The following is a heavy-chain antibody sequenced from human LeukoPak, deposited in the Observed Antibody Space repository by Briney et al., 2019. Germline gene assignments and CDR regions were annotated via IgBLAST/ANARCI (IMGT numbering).Heavy chain of an antibody. V-gene: IGHV4-59*01. Sequence: SETLSLTCTVSGGSISSYYWSWIRQPPGKGLEWIGYIYYSGSTNYNPSLRSRVTISVETSKNQFSLKLSSVTAADTAVYYCARGRVRRDYYGSGSYPRAWFDPWGQGTLVTVSS. CDR3: ARGRVRRDYYGSGSYPRAWFDP. J-gene: IGHJ5*02. CDR1: GGSISSYY. CDR2: IYYSGST. D-gene: IGHD3-10*01.